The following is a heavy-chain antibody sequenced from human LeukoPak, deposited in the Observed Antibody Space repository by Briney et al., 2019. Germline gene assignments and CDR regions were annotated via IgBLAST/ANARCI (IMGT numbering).Heavy chain of an antibody. CDR3: ARHVWLQPFDY. Sequence: SETLSLTCSVSGGSMNSYYRSWIRQSPGKGLEWIGYIYYSGSTNYNPSLKSRVTISVDTSKNQFSLKLSSVTAADTAVYYCARHVWLQPFDYWGQGTLVTVSS. CDR1: GGSMNSYY. J-gene: IGHJ4*02. D-gene: IGHD3-9*01. CDR2: IYYSGST. V-gene: IGHV4-59*08.